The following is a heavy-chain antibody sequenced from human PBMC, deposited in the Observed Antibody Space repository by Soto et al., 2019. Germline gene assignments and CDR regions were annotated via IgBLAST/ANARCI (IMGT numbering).Heavy chain of an antibody. J-gene: IGHJ4*02. CDR2: ISSSSSTI. V-gene: IGHV3-48*01. CDR3: ARGGYGDGYY. CDR1: GVTFSSYS. Sequence: PGGSLRLSCAASGVTFSSYSMNWVRQAPGKGLEWVSYISSSSSTIYYADSVKGRFTISRDNAKNSLYLQMNSLRAEDTAVYYCARGGYGDGYYWGQGTLVTVSS. D-gene: IGHD4-17*01.